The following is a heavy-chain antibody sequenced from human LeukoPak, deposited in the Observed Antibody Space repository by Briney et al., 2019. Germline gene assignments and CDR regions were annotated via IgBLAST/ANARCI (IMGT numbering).Heavy chain of an antibody. Sequence: PSETLSLTCAVYGGPFSGYYWSWIRQPPGKGLEWIGEINHTGSTNYNPSLKRRVTISVDTSKNQFSLKLSSVTAADTAVYYCARGGFSYYHGSGSHPHWGQGALVTVSS. D-gene: IGHD3-10*01. V-gene: IGHV4-34*01. CDR1: GGPFSGYY. J-gene: IGHJ4*02. CDR2: INHTGST. CDR3: ARGGFSYYHGSGSHPH.